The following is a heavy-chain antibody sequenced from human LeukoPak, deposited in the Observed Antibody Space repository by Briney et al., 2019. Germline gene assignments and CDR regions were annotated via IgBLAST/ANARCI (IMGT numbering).Heavy chain of an antibody. CDR3: ARSLDIVVIPAAHAYYYYYMDV. J-gene: IGHJ6*03. V-gene: IGHV1-69*05. Sequence: SVKVSCKASGGTFSSYAISWVRQAPGQGLEWMGGIIPIFGTANYAQKFQGRVTITTDESTSTAYMELSSLRSEDTAVYYCARSLDIVVIPAAHAYYYYYMDVWGKGTTVTVSS. D-gene: IGHD2-2*03. CDR1: GGTFSSYA. CDR2: IIPIFGTA.